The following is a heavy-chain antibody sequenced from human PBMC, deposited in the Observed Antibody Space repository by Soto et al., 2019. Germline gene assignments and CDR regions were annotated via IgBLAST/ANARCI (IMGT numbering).Heavy chain of an antibody. CDR1: GFTFSNAW. CDR3: TTGFGIAARTYYFDY. D-gene: IGHD6-6*01. V-gene: IGHV3-15*01. J-gene: IGHJ4*02. CDR2: IKSKTDGGTT. Sequence: EVQLVESGGGLVKPGGSLRLSWAASGFTFSNAWMSWVRQAPGKGLEWVGRIKSKTDGGTTDYAAPVKGRFTISRDDSKNTLYLQMNSMKTEDTAVYYCTTGFGIAARTYYFDYWGQGTLVTVSS.